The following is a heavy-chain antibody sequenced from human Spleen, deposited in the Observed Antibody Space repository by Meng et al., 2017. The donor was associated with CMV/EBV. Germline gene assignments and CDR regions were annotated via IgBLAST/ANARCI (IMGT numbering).Heavy chain of an antibody. J-gene: IGHJ4*02. D-gene: IGHD1-26*01. Sequence: GESLKISCAASGFTFSSYSMNWVRQAPGKGLEWVSSISSSSSYIYYADSVKGRFTISRDNAKNSLYLQMNSLRTEDTALYSCAKDTSGGWPYWSYFDYWGPGTLVTVSS. V-gene: IGHV3-21*04. CDR2: ISSSSSYI. CDR3: AKDTSGGWPYWSYFDY. CDR1: GFTFSSYS.